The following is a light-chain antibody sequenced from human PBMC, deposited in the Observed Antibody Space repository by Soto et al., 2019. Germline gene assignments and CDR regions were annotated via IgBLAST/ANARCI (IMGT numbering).Light chain of an antibody. V-gene: IGLV2-14*01. Sequence: QSVLTQPASVSGSPGQSITISCTGSSSDIGAYNYVSWFQQYPGKAPKLIISEVSNRPSGVSNRFSGSKSGNTASLTISGLQAADEADYYCSLYTSENTYVFGTGTKVTVL. CDR1: SSDIGAYNY. J-gene: IGLJ1*01. CDR2: EVS. CDR3: SLYTSENTYV.